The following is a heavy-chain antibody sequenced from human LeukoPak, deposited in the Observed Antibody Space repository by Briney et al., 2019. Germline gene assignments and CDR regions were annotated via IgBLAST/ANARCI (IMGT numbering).Heavy chain of an antibody. D-gene: IGHD6-13*01. CDR3: ASSINSWYGYYGMDV. CDR2: INPNSGGT. Sequence: ASLKVSCKASGYTFTGYYMHCVRQPPGQGLEWMGWINPNSGGTNYSQKFQGRVTMTRDTSISTAYMELSRLRSDDTAVYYCASSINSWYGYYGMDVWGQGTTVTVSS. J-gene: IGHJ6*02. V-gene: IGHV1-2*02. CDR1: GYTFTGYY.